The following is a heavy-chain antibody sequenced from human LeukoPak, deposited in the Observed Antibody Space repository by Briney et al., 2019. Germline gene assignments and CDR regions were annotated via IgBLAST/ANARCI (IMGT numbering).Heavy chain of an antibody. CDR3: AREYSYGYGFDY. D-gene: IGHD5-18*01. J-gene: IGHJ4*02. V-gene: IGHV4-59*12. Sequence: SETLSLTCTVSGDSISSYYWSWIRQPPGKGLEWIGYISYSGSTNYNPSLKSRVTISVDTSKNQFSLKLTSVTAADTALCYCAREYSYGYGFDYWGQGTLVTVSS. CDR1: GDSISSYY. CDR2: ISYSGST.